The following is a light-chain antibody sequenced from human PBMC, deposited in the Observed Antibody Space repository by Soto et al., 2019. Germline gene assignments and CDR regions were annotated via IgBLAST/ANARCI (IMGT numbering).Light chain of an antibody. V-gene: IGKV3-20*01. CDR1: QSVSSSF. CDR3: QQYDSSPRT. Sequence: EIVLTQSPGTLSLSPGERATLSCRASQSVSSSFLAWYQQKPGQAPRLLIYGASSRATGIPDRFSGSGSGTDFTRTISRLEPEDCAVYYCQQYDSSPRTFGQGTTGEIK. J-gene: IGKJ1*01. CDR2: GAS.